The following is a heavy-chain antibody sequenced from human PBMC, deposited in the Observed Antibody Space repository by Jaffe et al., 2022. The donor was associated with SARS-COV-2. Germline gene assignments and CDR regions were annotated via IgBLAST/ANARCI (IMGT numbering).Heavy chain of an antibody. V-gene: IGHV3-7*03. CDR1: GFTFRNYW. Sequence: EVYLVESGGGLVQPGGSLRLSCTAAGFTFRNYWMGWVRQAPGKGLEWVANMNQDGSEKHYADSVKGRFAISRDNAGDSVYLQMNGLRTEDTAMYYCARSKGLEYWGQGTLVTVS. J-gene: IGHJ4*02. CDR2: MNQDGSEK. CDR3: ARSKGLEY.